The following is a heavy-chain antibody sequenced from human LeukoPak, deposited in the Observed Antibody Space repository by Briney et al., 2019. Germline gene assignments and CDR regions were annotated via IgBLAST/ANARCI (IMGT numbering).Heavy chain of an antibody. CDR1: GGSISSSNW. J-gene: IGHJ3*02. D-gene: IGHD2-2*01. CDR3: ARNANPTDAFDI. Sequence: SETLSLTCAVSGGSISSSNWWSWVRQPPGKGLEWIGEIYHSGSTNYNPSLESRVSISVDKSKNLFSLKLNSVTAADTAVYYCARNANPTDAFDIWGQGTMVTVFS. V-gene: IGHV4-4*02. CDR2: IYHSGST.